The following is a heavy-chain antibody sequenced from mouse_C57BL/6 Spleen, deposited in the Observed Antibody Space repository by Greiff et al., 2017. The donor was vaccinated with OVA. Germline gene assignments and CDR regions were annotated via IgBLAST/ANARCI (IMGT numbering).Heavy chain of an antibody. J-gene: IGHJ4*01. D-gene: IGHD1-1*01. CDR2: IDPETGGT. V-gene: IGHV1-15*01. CDR3: TYYGSSYGGYAMDY. Sequence: PRKQSGAELVRPGASVTLSCKASGYTFTDYEMHWVKQTPVHGLDWIGAIDPETGGTAYKQKCKGKAILTADKSASTAYMDLRSLTSEDSAVYYCTYYGSSYGGYAMDYWGQGTSVTVSS. CDR1: GYTFTDYE.